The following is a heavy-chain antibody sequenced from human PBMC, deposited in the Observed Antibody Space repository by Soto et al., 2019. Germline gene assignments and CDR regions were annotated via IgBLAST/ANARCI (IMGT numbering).Heavy chain of an antibody. Sequence: QVQLQESGPGLVKPSETLSLTCTVSGGSISSYYWSWIRQPPGKGLEWIGYIYYSGSTNYNPSLKSRVTISVDTSKNQFTLKLSSGTAADTAVYYCARGRYSYLGLFDYWGQGTLVTVSS. CDR2: IYYSGST. CDR3: ARGRYSYLGLFDY. CDR1: GGSISSYY. J-gene: IGHJ4*02. V-gene: IGHV4-59*01. D-gene: IGHD5-18*01.